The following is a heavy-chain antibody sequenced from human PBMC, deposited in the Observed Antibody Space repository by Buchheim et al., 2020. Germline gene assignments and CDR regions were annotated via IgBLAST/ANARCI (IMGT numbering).Heavy chain of an antibody. Sequence: QVQLQESGPGLVKPSGTLSLTCAVSGGSISSSNWWSWVRQPPGKGLEWIGEFYHSGRTNYNPSLKTLVTISVDKSKNHFSLKLSSVTAAETAVYYCARVRRVVVALGWFDPWGQGTL. CDR2: FYHSGRT. CDR1: GGSISSSNW. J-gene: IGHJ5*02. D-gene: IGHD2-15*01. CDR3: ARVRRVVVALGWFDP. V-gene: IGHV4-4*02.